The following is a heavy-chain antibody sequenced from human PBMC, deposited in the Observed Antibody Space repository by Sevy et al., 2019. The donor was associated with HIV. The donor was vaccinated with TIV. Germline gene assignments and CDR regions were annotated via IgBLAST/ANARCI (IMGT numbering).Heavy chain of an antibody. D-gene: IGHD1-26*01. V-gene: IGHV3-74*01. CDR2: IKIDGSDT. CDR1: GFTFSSYW. Sequence: GGSLRLSCAASGFTFSSYWMHWVRQAPGKGLVWVSRIKIDGSDTSYADSVKGRFTISRDNTKNTLYLQMNSLRAEDTAEYYCARRPTDQSGSYWFDPWGQGTLVTVSS. J-gene: IGHJ5*02. CDR3: ARRPTDQSGSYWFDP.